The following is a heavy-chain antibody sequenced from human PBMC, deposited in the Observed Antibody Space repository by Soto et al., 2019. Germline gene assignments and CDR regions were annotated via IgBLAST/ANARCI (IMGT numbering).Heavy chain of an antibody. V-gene: IGHV3-33*01. J-gene: IGHJ4*02. CDR1: GFTFSSYG. CDR2: IWYDGSNK. D-gene: IGHD6-13*01. Sequence: QVQLVESGGGVVQPGRSLRLSCAASGFTFSSYGMHWVRQAPGKGLEWVAVIWYDGSNKYYADSVKGRFTISRDNSKNTLYLQMNSLRAEDTAVYYCARDRSRAAAAGPSHLDYWGQGTLVTVSS. CDR3: ARDRSRAAAAGPSHLDY.